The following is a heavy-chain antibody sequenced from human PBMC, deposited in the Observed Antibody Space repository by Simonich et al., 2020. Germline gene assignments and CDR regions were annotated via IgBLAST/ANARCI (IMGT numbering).Heavy chain of an antibody. D-gene: IGHD1-1*01. V-gene: IGHV4-34*01. CDR2: SKHSGST. J-gene: IGHJ4*02. CDR1: GGSFSGYY. Sequence: QVQLQQWGAGLLKPSETLSLTCAVYGGSFSGYYWSWIRQPPGKGLEWIGESKHSGSTNYNPSLKSRVTISVDTSKNQFSLKLSSVTAADTAVYYCARHLQLGPFDYWGQGTLVTVSS. CDR3: ARHLQLGPFDY.